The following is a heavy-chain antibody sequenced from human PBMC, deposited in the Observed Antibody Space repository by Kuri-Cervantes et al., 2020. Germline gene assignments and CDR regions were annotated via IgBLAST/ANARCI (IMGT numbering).Heavy chain of an antibody. V-gene: IGHV3-53*01. CDR3: ARDAGDGSYVAIDY. Sequence: GESLKISCAASGFTVSSNYMSWVRQAPGKGLEWVSVIYSGGGTYYADSVKGRFTISRDNSKNTLYLQMNSLRAEDTAVYYCARDAGDGSYVAIDYWGQGTLVTVSS. D-gene: IGHD1-26*01. CDR1: GFTVSSNY. CDR2: IYSGGGT. J-gene: IGHJ4*02.